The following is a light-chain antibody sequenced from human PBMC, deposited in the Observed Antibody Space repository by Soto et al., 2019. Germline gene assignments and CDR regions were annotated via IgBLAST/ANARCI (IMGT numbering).Light chain of an antibody. Sequence: QSVLTQPPSASGTPGQRVTTSCSGSSPNIGRNYVYWYQQLPGTAPKLLIYRNNQRPSWVPDRFSGSKSGTSAYLAISGLRSEDEADSYCAAWDDSLSGLYVFGTGTKLTVL. CDR1: SPNIGRNY. CDR3: AAWDDSLSGLYV. J-gene: IGLJ1*01. V-gene: IGLV1-47*01. CDR2: RNN.